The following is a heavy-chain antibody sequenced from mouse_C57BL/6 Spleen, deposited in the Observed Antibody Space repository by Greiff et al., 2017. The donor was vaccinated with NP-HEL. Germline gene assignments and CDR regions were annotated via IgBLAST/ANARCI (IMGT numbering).Heavy chain of an antibody. Sequence: QVQLKESGPGILQSSQTLSLTCSFSGFSLSTSGMGVSWIRQPSGKGLEWLAHIYWDDDKRYNPSLKSRLTISKDTSRNQVFLKITSVDTADTATYYCARSSSYYYGSSYDYWGQGTTLTVSS. D-gene: IGHD1-1*01. CDR3: ARSSSYYYGSSYDY. CDR1: GFSLSTSGMG. V-gene: IGHV8-12*01. J-gene: IGHJ2*01. CDR2: IYWDDDK.